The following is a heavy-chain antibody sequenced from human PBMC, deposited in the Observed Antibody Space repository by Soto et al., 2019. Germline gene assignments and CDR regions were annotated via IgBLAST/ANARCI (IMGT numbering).Heavy chain of an antibody. CDR1: GGSISSSSYY. CDR3: ERHGGEKDYGGASFDP. V-gene: IGHV4-39*01. J-gene: IGHJ5*02. Sequence: QLQLQESGPGLVKPSETLSLTCTVSGGSISSSSYYWGWIRQPPGKGLEWIGSIYYSGSTYYNPSLKSRVTRSEDTSKNQFSLKLSSVTVADTAVYSCERHGGEKDYGGASFDPWGQGILVTVYS. D-gene: IGHD4-17*01. CDR2: IYYSGST.